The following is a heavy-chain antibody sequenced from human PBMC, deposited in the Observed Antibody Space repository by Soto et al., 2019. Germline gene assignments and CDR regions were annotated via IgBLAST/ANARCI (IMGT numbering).Heavy chain of an antibody. V-gene: IGHV1-46*01. J-gene: IGHJ3*02. Sequence: QVQLLQSGAEVRKPGATVKVSCKASGYAFTSYHLHWLRQAPGKGPEWMGIIKPGGGSTSYAQQFRGRLTMNRDTSTSTVYMEMNSLRSEDTAVYYCARELATITLDAFDIWGQGTMVTVSS. D-gene: IGHD4-4*01. CDR1: GYAFTSYH. CDR2: IKPGGGST. CDR3: ARELATITLDAFDI.